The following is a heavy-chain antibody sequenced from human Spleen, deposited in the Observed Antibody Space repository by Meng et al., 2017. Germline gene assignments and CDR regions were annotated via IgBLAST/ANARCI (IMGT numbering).Heavy chain of an antibody. CDR2: INTDGSTT. V-gene: IGHV3-74*01. D-gene: IGHD6-19*01. Sequence: GESLKISCVASGFTFSSYWMHWVRQDPGKGLVWVSRINTDGSTTSYADSVKGRFTISRDNAKNTLYLQMNSLRAEDTAVYYCARVRQWLDQRYYYYYYGMDVWGQGTTVTVSS. CDR3: ARVRQWLDQRYYYYYYGMDV. J-gene: IGHJ6*02. CDR1: GFTFSSYW.